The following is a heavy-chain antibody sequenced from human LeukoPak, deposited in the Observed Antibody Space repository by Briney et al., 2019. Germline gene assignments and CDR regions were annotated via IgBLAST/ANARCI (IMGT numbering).Heavy chain of an antibody. CDR3: AREYGDYDSYYYGLDV. Sequence: GGSLRLSCVASGFSFSTYSMNWVRQAPGKGLEWVSSSSSGSDSAYYADSVKGRFTISRDDAKDSLFLQMNSLRADDTAVYYCAREYGDYDSYYYGLDVWGQGTTVTVSS. D-gene: IGHD4-17*01. J-gene: IGHJ6*02. CDR1: GFSFSTYS. V-gene: IGHV3-21*01. CDR2: SSSGSDSA.